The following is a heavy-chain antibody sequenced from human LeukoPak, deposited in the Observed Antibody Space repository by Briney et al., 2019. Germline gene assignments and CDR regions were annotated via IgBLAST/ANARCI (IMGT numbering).Heavy chain of an antibody. CDR2: IYYSGST. CDR1: GGSISRYY. V-gene: IGHV4-59*01. Sequence: SETLSLTCAVSGGSISRYYWSWIRQPPGKGLEWIGHIYYSGSTNYNPSLKGRVTISVDTSKNQFSLKLTSVTAADTAVYYCAREVGDASDIWGQGTVVTVSS. D-gene: IGHD1-26*01. CDR3: AREVGDASDI. J-gene: IGHJ3*02.